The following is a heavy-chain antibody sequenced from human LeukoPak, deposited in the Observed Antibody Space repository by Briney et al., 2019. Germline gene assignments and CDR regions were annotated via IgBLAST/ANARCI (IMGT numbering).Heavy chain of an antibody. CDR1: GYTFTSYY. CDR3: AGDYYGSGPFDY. J-gene: IGHJ4*02. Sequence: GASVKVSCKASGYTFTSYYLHWVRQAPGQGLEWMGIINHSGGSTSYAQKFQGRVTMTRDTSTSTVYMELSSLRSEDTAVYYCAGDYYGSGPFDYWGQGTLVTVSS. V-gene: IGHV1-46*01. CDR2: INHSGGST. D-gene: IGHD3-10*01.